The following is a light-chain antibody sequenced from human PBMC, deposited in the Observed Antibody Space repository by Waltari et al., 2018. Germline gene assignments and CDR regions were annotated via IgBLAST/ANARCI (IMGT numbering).Light chain of an antibody. V-gene: IGKV1-39*01. Sequence: DIQMTQSPSSLSASVGDRVTITCRASQSIRSYLNWYQQKPGKPPKLLIYAASSLQSGVPSRFSGSGSGTDFTLTISSLQPEDFATYYCQQSYSTPPTFGQGTKVEIK. CDR1: QSIRSY. J-gene: IGKJ1*01. CDR3: QQSYSTPPT. CDR2: AAS.